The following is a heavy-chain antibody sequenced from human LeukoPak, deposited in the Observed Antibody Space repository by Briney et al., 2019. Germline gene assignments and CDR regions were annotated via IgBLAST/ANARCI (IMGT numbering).Heavy chain of an antibody. CDR2: ISSSSSYI. D-gene: IGHD3-16*01. V-gene: IGHV3-21*01. Sequence: KPGGSLRLSCAASGFTFSSYSMNWVRQAPGKGLEWVSSISSSSSYIYYADSVKGRFTISRDNAKNSLYLQMSSLRAEDTAVYYCARDPWGSPDAFDIWGQGTMVTVSS. CDR1: GFTFSSYS. CDR3: ARDPWGSPDAFDI. J-gene: IGHJ3*02.